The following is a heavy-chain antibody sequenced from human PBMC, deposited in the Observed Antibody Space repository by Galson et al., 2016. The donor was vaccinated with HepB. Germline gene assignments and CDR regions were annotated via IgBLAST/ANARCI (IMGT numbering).Heavy chain of an antibody. CDR2: TYYRSKWYN. V-gene: IGHV6-1*01. J-gene: IGHJ6*02. D-gene: IGHD6-6*01. CDR3: ARVEQLETQHYYYYGMDV. CDR1: GDSVSSNSAA. Sequence: CAISGDSVSSNSAAWNWIRQSPSRGLEWLGRTYYRSKWYNDYAVSVKSRITINPDTSKNQFSLQLNSVTPEDTAVYYCARVEQLETQHYYYYGMDVWGQGTTVTVSS.